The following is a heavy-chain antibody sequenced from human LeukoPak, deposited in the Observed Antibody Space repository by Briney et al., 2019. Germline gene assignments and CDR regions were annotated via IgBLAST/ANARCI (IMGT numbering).Heavy chain of an antibody. J-gene: IGHJ4*02. CDR3: AKILRFLEWLLPPFDY. D-gene: IGHD3-3*01. V-gene: IGHV3-23*01. CDR2: ISGSGGST. Sequence: GGSLRLSCAASGFTFSSYATSWVRQAPGKGLEWVSAISGSGGSTYYADSVKGRFTISRDNSKNTLYLQMNSLRAEDTAVYYCAKILRFLEWLLPPFDYWGQGTLVTVSS. CDR1: GFTFSSYA.